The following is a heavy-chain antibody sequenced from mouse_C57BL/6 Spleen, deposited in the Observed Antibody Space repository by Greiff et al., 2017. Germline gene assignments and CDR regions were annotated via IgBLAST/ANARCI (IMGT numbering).Heavy chain of an antibody. CDR1: GYTFTSYW. CDR2: IDPSDSYT. J-gene: IGHJ2*01. V-gene: IGHV1-50*01. Sequence: QVQLQQSGAELVKPGASVKLSCKASGYTFTSYWMQWVKQRPGQGLEWIGEIDPSDSYTNYNQKFKGKATLTVDTSASTAYMQLSSLTSEDSAVYYCARSASLLRGDYWGQGTTLTVSS. D-gene: IGHD1-2*01. CDR3: ARSASLLRGDY.